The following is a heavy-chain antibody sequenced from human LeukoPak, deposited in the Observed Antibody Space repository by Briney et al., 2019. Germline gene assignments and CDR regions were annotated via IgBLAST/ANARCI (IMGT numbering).Heavy chain of an antibody. CDR2: ISYDGSNK. Sequence: AGGSLRLSCAASGFTFSSYGMHWVRQAPGKGLGWVAVISYDGSNKYYADSVKGRFTISRDNSKNTLYLQMNSLRAEDTAVYYCAKLPAEEYYDFWSGYQGWFDPWGQGTLVTVSS. CDR1: GFTFSSYG. D-gene: IGHD3-3*01. CDR3: AKLPAEEYYDFWSGYQGWFDP. V-gene: IGHV3-30*18. J-gene: IGHJ5*02.